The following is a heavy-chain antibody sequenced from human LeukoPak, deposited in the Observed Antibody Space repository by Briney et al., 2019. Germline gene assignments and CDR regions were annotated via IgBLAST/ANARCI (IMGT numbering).Heavy chain of an antibody. D-gene: IGHD2-15*01. CDR2: IDWADDK. CDR3: ARTVGGYCGGGICYSDDY. J-gene: IGHJ4*02. CDR1: GFSLSTNGMC. V-gene: IGHV2-70*11. Sequence: SGPTLVNPTQTLTLTCTFSGFSLSTNGMCVTWIRQPPGKALEWLARIDWADDKYYTSSLKTRLTISKDTSKNQVVLTMTYMDPVDTATYYCARTVGGYCGGGICYSDDYWGQGTLVTVSS.